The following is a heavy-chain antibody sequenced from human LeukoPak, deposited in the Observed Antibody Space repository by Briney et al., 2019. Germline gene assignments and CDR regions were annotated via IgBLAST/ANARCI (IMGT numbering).Heavy chain of an antibody. CDR3: ARRRFGDSALDY. J-gene: IGHJ4*02. CDR2: IYFSGST. CDR1: GGSITSSSHY. D-gene: IGHD3-16*01. V-gene: IGHV4-39*01. Sequence: SETLSLTSTVSGGSITSSSHYWGWIRQPTGKGLEWIGIIYFSGSTYCNPSLKSRVTISVDTSKNQFSLKLSSVTAADTAVYYCARRRFGDSALDYWGQGTMVSVSS.